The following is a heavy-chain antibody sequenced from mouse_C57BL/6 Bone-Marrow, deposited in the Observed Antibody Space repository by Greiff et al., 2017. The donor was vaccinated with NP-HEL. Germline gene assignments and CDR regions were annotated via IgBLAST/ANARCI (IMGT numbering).Heavy chain of an antibody. D-gene: IGHD1-1*01. V-gene: IGHV1-19*01. CDR1: GYTFTDYY. Sequence: EVQLQQSGPVLVKPGASVKMSCKASGYTFTDYYMNWVKQSHGKSLEWIGVINPYNGGTSYNQKFKGKATLTVDKSSSTAYMELNSLTSEDSAVYYCARALLLRFFDYWGQGTTLTVSS. CDR2: INPYNGGT. CDR3: ARALLLRFFDY. J-gene: IGHJ2*01.